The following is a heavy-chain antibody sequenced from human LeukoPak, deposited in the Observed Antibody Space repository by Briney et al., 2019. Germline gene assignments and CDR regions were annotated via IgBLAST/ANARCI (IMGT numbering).Heavy chain of an antibody. V-gene: IGHV3-23*01. J-gene: IGHJ4*02. Sequence: YAMSWVRQAPGKGLEWVSATSGSGGRTYYADSVEGRFTISRDNSKNTLYLQMNSLRAEDTAVYYCAKDNGAYGFDYWGQGTLVTVSS. CDR2: TSGSGGRT. D-gene: IGHD4-17*01. CDR1: YA. CDR3: AKDNGAYGFDY.